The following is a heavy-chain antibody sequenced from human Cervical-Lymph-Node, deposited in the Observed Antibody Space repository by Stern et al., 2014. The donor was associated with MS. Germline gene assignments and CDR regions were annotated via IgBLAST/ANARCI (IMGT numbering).Heavy chain of an antibody. CDR2: ISPMFGRA. CDR1: GGTFSTHV. D-gene: IGHD2-21*02. J-gene: IGHJ5*02. V-gene: IGHV1-69*01. CDR3: AKERGDXXXFAT. Sequence: DQLXXSGAEVKKPGSSVRVSCKASGGTFSTHVISWIRQAPGQGLEWMGGISPMFGRARYAQKFQGRLRITADESTTTAHMEFSSLTSEDVAVYYCAKERGDXXXFATWGQGTLVTVS.